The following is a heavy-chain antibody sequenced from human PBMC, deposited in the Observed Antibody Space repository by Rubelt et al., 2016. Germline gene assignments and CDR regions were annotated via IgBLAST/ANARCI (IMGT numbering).Heavy chain of an antibody. J-gene: IGHJ4*02. V-gene: IGHV1-2*02. CDR3: AGFAIGGHSSGYLFDY. CDR2: INPNSGGT. CDR1: GYTFTGYY. Sequence: QVQLVQSGAEVKKPGASVKVSCKASGYTFTGYYMHWVRQAPGQGLEWMGWINPNSGGTNYAQKVQRRVTMTRYTSFSTAYMGLGRLRSDDTAVYYCAGFAIGGHSSGYLFDYWGQGTLVTVSS. D-gene: IGHD3-22*01.